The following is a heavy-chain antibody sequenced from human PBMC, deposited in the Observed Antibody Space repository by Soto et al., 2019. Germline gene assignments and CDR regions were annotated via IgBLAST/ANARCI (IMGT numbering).Heavy chain of an antibody. V-gene: IGHV3-74*01. CDR3: VRELATTGRSCDY. D-gene: IGHD1-1*01. J-gene: IGHJ4*02. CDR1: GFTLRSYW. Sequence: EVQLVESGGGLVQPGGCLRLSCAASGFTLRSYWMHWVRQVSGKGLVWVSRISGDGNITTYADSVKGRFTISRDNANNTLSLQMSSLTAEDTALSYCVRELATTGRSCDYWGQGTLVTVSS. CDR2: ISGDGNIT.